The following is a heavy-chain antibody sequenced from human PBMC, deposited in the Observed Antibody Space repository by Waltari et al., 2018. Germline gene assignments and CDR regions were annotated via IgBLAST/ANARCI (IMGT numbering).Heavy chain of an antibody. Sequence: EVQLVESGGGLVQPGGSLELSCAQPGFTFSGYALHSGRQASGKGLELVGRIRSKANSYATAYAASVKGRFTISRDDSKNTAYLQMNSLKTEDTAVYYCTSDSRGMDVWGKGTTVTVSS. CDR1: GFTFSGYA. D-gene: IGHD6-13*01. V-gene: IGHV3-73*02. CDR2: IRSKANSYAT. CDR3: TSDSRGMDV. J-gene: IGHJ6*03.